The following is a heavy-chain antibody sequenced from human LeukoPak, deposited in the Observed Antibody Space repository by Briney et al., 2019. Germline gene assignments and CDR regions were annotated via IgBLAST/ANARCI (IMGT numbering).Heavy chain of an antibody. CDR1: GFTFSKYC. D-gene: IGHD1-1*01. CDR2: ITGDGSSI. V-gene: IGHV3-74*01. CDR3: ARQLFNGFGI. J-gene: IGHJ3*02. Sequence: GGSLRLSCVASGFTFSKYCMCWVRHAPGQGPVWVSRITGDGSSISYAESVKGRFTISRDNAKSTLYLQMNSLRAEDTAVFYCARQLFNGFGIWGQGTMVTVSS.